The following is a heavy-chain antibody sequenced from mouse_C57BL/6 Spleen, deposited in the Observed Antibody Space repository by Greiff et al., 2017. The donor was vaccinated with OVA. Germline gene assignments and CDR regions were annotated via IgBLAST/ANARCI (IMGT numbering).Heavy chain of an antibody. Sequence: QVQLQQSGAELARPGASVKLSCKASGYTFTSYGISWVKQRTGQGLEWIGEIYPRSGNNYYNEKFKGKATLTADKSSSTAYMELRSLTSEDSAVYFCARWDYDAKELPYWGQGTLVTVSA. J-gene: IGHJ3*01. V-gene: IGHV1-81*01. CDR2: IYPRSGNN. CDR1: GYTFTSYG. D-gene: IGHD2-4*01. CDR3: ARWDYDAKELPY.